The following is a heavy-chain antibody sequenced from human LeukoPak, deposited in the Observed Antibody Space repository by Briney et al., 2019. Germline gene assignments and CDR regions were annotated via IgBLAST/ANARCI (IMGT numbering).Heavy chain of an antibody. D-gene: IGHD2-2*01. CDR3: AKEGRYCSSTSCYNWGGYFDY. V-gene: IGHV3-9*01. Sequence: GGSLRLSCAASGFTFDDYAMHWVRQAPGKGLEWVSGISWNSGSIGYADSVKGRFTISRDNSKNTLYLQMNSLRAEDTAVYYCAKEGRYCSSTSCYNWGGYFDYWGQGTLVTVSS. CDR1: GFTFDDYA. CDR2: ISWNSGSI. J-gene: IGHJ4*02.